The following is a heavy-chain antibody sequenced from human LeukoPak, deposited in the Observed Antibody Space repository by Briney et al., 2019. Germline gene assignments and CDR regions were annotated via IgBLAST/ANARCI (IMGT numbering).Heavy chain of an antibody. CDR2: IRYDGSNK. CDR3: AKDVTAVAAVQFAPVDY. CDR1: GFTFSSYG. J-gene: IGHJ4*02. D-gene: IGHD6-19*01. Sequence: GGSLRLSCAASGFTFSSYGMHWVRQAPGKGLEWMTFIRYDGSNKYYADSVKGRFTISRDNSKNTLYLQMNSLRVEDTAVYYCAKDVTAVAAVQFAPVDYWGQGTLVTVSS. V-gene: IGHV3-30*02.